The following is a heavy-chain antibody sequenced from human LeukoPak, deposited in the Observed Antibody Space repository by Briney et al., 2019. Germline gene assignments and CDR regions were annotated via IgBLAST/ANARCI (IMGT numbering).Heavy chain of an antibody. J-gene: IGHJ5*02. CDR1: GGSISSGDYY. CDR3: ARDDRSSWYSEYWFDP. Sequence: SETLSLTCTGSGGSISSGDYYWSWIRQPPGKGLEWIGYIYYSGSTYYNPSLKSRVTISVDTSKNQFSLKLSSVTAADTAVYYCARDDRSSWYSEYWFDPWGQGTLVTVSS. V-gene: IGHV4-30-4*01. CDR2: IYYSGST. D-gene: IGHD6-13*01.